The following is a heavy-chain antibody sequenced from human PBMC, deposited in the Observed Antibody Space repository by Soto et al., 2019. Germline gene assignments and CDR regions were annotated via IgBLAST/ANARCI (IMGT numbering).Heavy chain of an antibody. J-gene: IGHJ3*02. CDR1: GGSISSYY. CDR2: IYYSGST. CDR3: ARAPNGDAFDI. Sequence: SETLSLTCTVSGGSISSYYWSWIRQPPGKGLEWIGYIYYSGSTNYNPSLKSRVTISVDTSKNQFSLKPSSVTAADTAVYYCARAPNGDAFDIWGQGTMVTVS. V-gene: IGHV4-59*01.